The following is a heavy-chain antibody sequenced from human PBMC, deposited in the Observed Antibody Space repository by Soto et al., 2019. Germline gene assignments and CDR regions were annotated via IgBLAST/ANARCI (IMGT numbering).Heavy chain of an antibody. CDR2: ISYDGHNK. Sequence: QVQLVESGGGVVQPGGSLRLSCTASGFTFTTFGIHWVRQAPGKGLEWVALISYDGHNKYYSDSVKGRFTISRDNYKNTLSMKMNSLRAEDTAVYYCAKDLQAYGDYNYDYYGMDVWGQGTTVSVSS. J-gene: IGHJ6*02. D-gene: IGHD4-17*01. CDR1: GFTFTTFG. V-gene: IGHV3-30*18. CDR3: AKDLQAYGDYNYDYYGMDV.